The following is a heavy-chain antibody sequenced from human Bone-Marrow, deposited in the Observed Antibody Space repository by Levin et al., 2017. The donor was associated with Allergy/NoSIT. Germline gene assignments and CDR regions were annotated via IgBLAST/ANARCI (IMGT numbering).Heavy chain of an antibody. J-gene: IGHJ4*02. CDR3: ARADRDPPLSYFDY. V-gene: IGHV3-33*01. CDR2: IWYDGSNK. D-gene: IGHD2/OR15-2a*01. Sequence: GGSLRLSCAASGFTFSSYGMHWVRQAPGKGLEWVAVIWYDGSNKYYADSVKGRFTISRDNSKNTLYLQMNSLRAEDTAVYYCARADRDPPLSYFDYWGQGTLVTVSS. CDR1: GFTFSSYG.